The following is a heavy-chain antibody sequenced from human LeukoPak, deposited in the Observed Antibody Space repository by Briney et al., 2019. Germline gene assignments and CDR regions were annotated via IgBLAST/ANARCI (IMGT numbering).Heavy chain of an antibody. J-gene: IGHJ4*02. CDR1: GGTFSSYA. CDR2: IIPILGIA. Sequence: SVKVSCKASGGTFSSYAISWVRQAPGQGLEWMGRIIPILGIANYAQKFQGRVTITADKSTSTAYMELSSLRSDDTAVYYCARGYYYDSTGQFDYWGQGTLVTVSS. CDR3: ARGYYYDSTGQFDY. V-gene: IGHV1-69*04. D-gene: IGHD3-22*01.